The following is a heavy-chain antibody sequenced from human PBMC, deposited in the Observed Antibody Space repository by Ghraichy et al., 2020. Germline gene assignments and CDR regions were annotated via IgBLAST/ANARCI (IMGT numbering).Heavy chain of an antibody. CDR2: ISAYNGNT. CDR1: GYTFTSYG. V-gene: IGHV1-18*01. J-gene: IGHJ5*02. Sequence: ASVKVSCKASGYTFTSYGISWVRQAPGQGLEWMGWISAYNGNTNYAQKLQGRVTMTTDTSTSTAYMELRSLRSDDTAVYYCARGRSWSYGSATPLGWFDPWGQGTLVTVSS. CDR3: ARGRSWSYGSATPLGWFDP. D-gene: IGHD3-10*01.